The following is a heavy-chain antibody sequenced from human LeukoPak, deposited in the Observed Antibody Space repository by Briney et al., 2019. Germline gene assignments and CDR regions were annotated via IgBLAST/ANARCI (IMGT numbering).Heavy chain of an antibody. J-gene: IGHJ4*02. CDR1: GFTFTSYA. D-gene: IGHD3-9*01. Sequence: GGSLRLSCAASGFTFTSYAMSWVRRAPGRGLEWISAISGSGGSTYYADSVKGRFTISRDNSKNTLYLQMNSLRAEDTAVYYCAKGKFYDILTCFDYWGQGTLVTVSS. CDR2: ISGSGGST. V-gene: IGHV3-23*01. CDR3: AKGKFYDILTCFDY.